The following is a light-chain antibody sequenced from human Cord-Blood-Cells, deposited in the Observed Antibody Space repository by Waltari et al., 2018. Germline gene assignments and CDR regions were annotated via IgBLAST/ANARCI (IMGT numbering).Light chain of an antibody. V-gene: IGKV1-39*01. CDR2: AAS. Sequence: DIQMTQSPSSLSASVGDRVPITCRASQSISSYLNWYQQKPGKAPKLLLYAASSLQSGVPSRFSGSGSGTDFTLTISSLQPEDFATYYCQQSYSTPWTFGQGTKVEIK. J-gene: IGKJ1*01. CDR3: QQSYSTPWT. CDR1: QSISSY.